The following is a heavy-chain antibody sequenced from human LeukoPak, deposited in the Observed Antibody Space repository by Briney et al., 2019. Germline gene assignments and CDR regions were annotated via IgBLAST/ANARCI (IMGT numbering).Heavy chain of an antibody. D-gene: IGHD3-10*01. Sequence: PGGSLRLSCAACGLPFQCCWMLWVRQGPGKGLEWVANIKLDGSEKSYGDSVKGRFTISRDNAKNSLYLQMNSLRAEDTAVYHCARDGYGSGSHDYWGQGTLVTVSS. CDR2: IKLDGSEK. CDR3: ARDGYGSGSHDY. V-gene: IGHV3-7*04. J-gene: IGHJ4*02. CDR1: GLPFQCCW.